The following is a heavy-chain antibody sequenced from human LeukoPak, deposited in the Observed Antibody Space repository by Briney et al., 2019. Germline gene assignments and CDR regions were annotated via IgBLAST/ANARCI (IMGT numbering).Heavy chain of an antibody. D-gene: IGHD1-1*01. V-gene: IGHV1-2*02. CDR2: ISPNSGGT. CDR1: GYTLSGYY. CDR3: ARGEQLERYYFDY. Sequence: ASVKVSCKASGYTLSGYYMHWVRQAPGLGLEWMGWISPNSGGTKYAQKFQDRVTMSRDTSSITAYMELSRLRSDDTAVYYCARGEQLERYYFDYWGQGTLVTVSS. J-gene: IGHJ4*02.